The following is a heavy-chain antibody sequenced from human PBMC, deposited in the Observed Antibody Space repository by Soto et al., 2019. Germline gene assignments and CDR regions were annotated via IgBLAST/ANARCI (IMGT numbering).Heavy chain of an antibody. CDR2: ISSSSSTI. J-gene: IGHJ6*01. CDR1: GLTFNIYD. V-gene: IGHV3-48*02. D-gene: IGHD1-20*01. Sequence: GGSLRLSCAASGLTFNIYDIHWVRQAPGKGLECVSYISSSSSTIYYADSVKGRFTISRDNAKNSLYLQMNSLRDEDTAVYYCARDLTSRITSSQYGMDVWGQGTTVTVSS. CDR3: ARDLTSRITSSQYGMDV.